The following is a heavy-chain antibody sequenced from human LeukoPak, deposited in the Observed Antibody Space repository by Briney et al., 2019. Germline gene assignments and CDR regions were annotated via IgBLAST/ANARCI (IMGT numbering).Heavy chain of an antibody. CDR2: ISSGGTFM. D-gene: IGHD1-1*01. V-gene: IGHV3-21*01. J-gene: IGHJ4*02. CDR3: AREPTGDY. CDR1: GFTFISYS. Sequence: GGSLRLSCAASGFTFISYSINWVRQAPGKGLEWVSSISSGGTFMYYADSVKGRFTISIDNAKKSVFLQMNSLRAEDSAVYYCAREPTGDYWGQGTLVTVSS.